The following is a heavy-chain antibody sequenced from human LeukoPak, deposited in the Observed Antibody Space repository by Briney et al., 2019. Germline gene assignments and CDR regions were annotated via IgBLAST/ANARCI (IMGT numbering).Heavy chain of an antibody. J-gene: IGHJ6*03. V-gene: IGHV3-23*01. D-gene: IGHD2-2*02. CDR2: IVGDSSKT. CDR1: GFTFNTFN. CDR3: AKQPYNYYYLDV. Sequence: GGSLRLSCAASGFTFNTFNMNWVRQAPGKGLEWVSTIVGDSSKTYYADSVKGRFTISRDNSNYMLFLHMNSLRAEDTAIYYCAKQPYNYYYLDVWGKGTTVTVSS.